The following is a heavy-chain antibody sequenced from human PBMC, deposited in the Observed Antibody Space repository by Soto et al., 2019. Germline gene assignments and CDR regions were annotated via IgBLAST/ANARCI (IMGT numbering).Heavy chain of an antibody. V-gene: IGHV3-7*01. CDR1: GFTFSSYW. D-gene: IGHD2-8*01. CDR2: IKQDGSEK. J-gene: IGHJ4*02. CDR3: ARDQGRDCTNGVCPIGDYFDY. Sequence: GSLRLSCAASGFTFSSYWMSWVRQAPGKGLEWVANIKQDGSEKYYVDPVKGRFTISRDNAKNSLYLQMNSLRAEDTAVYYCARDQGRDCTNGVCPIGDYFDYWGQGTLVTVSS.